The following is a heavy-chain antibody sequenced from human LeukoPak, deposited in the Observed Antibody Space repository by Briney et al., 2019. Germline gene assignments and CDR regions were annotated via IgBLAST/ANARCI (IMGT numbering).Heavy chain of an antibody. CDR1: GFTSSSYG. V-gene: IGHV3-30*18. J-gene: IGHJ4*02. Sequence: PGGSLRLSCAASGFTSSSYGMHWVRQAPGKGLEWVAVISYDGSNKYYADSVKGRFTISRDNSKNTLYLQMNSLRAEDTAVYYCAKVRKGCSSTSCLVDYWGQGTLVTVSS. CDR3: AKVRKGCSSTSCLVDY. D-gene: IGHD2-2*01. CDR2: ISYDGSNK.